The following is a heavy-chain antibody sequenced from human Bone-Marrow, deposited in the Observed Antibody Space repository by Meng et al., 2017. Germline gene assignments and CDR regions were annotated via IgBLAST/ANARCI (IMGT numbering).Heavy chain of an antibody. CDR1: GFKFKTYD. V-gene: IGHV3-21*01. Sequence: GSLKISCAASGFKFKTYDMTWVRQAPGKGLEWVSSITSNSRYIYSADSLKGRFTVSRDNAKDSLYLQMNSLRVDDTAIYYCTRVLAVTSNGYGSGAFDLWGQGTKVTVSS. D-gene: IGHD3-10*01. CDR2: ITSNSRYI. CDR3: TRVLAVTSNGYGSGAFDL. J-gene: IGHJ3*01.